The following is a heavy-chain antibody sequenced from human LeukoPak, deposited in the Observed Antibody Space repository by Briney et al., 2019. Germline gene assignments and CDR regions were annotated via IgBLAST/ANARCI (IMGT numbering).Heavy chain of an antibody. CDR2: ISAYNGNT. D-gene: IGHD2-21*02. Sequence: ASVKVSCKASGYTFTSYGISWVRQAPGQGLEWMGWISAYNGNTNYAQKLQGRVTMTTDTSTSTAYMELRSLRSDDTAVYYCARDRFFSDPGGYYYYGMDVWGQGTTVTVSS. J-gene: IGHJ6*02. CDR1: GYTFTSYG. V-gene: IGHV1-18*01. CDR3: ARDRFFSDPGGYYYYGMDV.